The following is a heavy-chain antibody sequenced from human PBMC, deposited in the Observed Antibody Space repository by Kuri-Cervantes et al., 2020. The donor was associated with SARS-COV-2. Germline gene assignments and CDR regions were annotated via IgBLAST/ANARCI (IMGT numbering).Heavy chain of an antibody. V-gene: IGHV3-64D*06. J-gene: IGHJ6*02. CDR3: AREFATYGGNSYYYYYYGMDV. Sequence: GESLKISCSASGFTFSSYAMHWVRQAPEKGLEYVSAISSNGGSTYYADSVKGRFTISRDNSKNTLYLQMSSLRAEDTAVYYCAREFATYGGNSYYYYYYGMDVWGQGTAVTVSS. CDR1: GFTFSSYA. CDR2: ISSNGGST. D-gene: IGHD4-23*01.